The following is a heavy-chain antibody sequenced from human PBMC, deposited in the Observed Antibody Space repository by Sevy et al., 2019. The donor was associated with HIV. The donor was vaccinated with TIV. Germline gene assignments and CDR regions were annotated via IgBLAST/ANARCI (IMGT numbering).Heavy chain of an antibody. Sequence: GGSLRLSCAASGFTFSSYSMNWVRQAPGKGLEWVSSISSSSSYIYYADSVKGRFTSSRDNAKNSLYLQMNSLGAEDTAVYYCARVGRKLVSDYWGQGTLVTVSS. CDR2: ISSSSSYI. J-gene: IGHJ4*02. CDR1: GFTFSSYS. CDR3: ARVGRKLVSDY. V-gene: IGHV3-21*01. D-gene: IGHD6-13*01.